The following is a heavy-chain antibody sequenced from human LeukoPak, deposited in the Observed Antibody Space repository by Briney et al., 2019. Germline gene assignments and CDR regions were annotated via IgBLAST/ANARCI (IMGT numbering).Heavy chain of an antibody. J-gene: IGHJ4*02. V-gene: IGHV4-61*02. CDR3: ARDLYCSGGSCDSGGPYYFDF. Sequence: PSETLSLTCTVSGGSISSGSYYWSWIRQPAGKGLEWIGRIYTSGSTNYNPSLKSRVTISVDTSKNQFSLKLSSVTAADTAMYYCARDLYCSGGSCDSGGPYYFDFWGQGTLVTVSS. CDR1: GGSISSGSYY. D-gene: IGHD2-15*01. CDR2: IYTSGST.